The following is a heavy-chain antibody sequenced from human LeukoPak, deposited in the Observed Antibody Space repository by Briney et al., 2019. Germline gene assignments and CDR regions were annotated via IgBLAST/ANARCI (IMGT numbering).Heavy chain of an antibody. Sequence: GGSLRLSCAASGFTFSSYWMSWVRQAPGKGLEWVANIKQDGSEKYYVDSVKGRFTISRDNAKNSLYLQMNRLRAEDTAVYYCARMVAGGPFDYWGQGTPVTVSS. D-gene: IGHD3-16*01. V-gene: IGHV3-7*01. CDR3: ARMVAGGPFDY. CDR2: IKQDGSEK. CDR1: GFTFSSYW. J-gene: IGHJ4*02.